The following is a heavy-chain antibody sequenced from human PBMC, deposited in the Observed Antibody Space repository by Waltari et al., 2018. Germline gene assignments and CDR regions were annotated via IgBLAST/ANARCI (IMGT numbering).Heavy chain of an antibody. J-gene: IGHJ6*02. CDR1: GFTFSSYA. Sequence: QVQLVESGGGVVQPGRSLRLSCAASGFTFSSYAMHWVRQAPGKGLEWVAVISNDGSNKYYADSGKGRFTISRDNSKNTLYLQMNSLRAEDTAVYYCARPSGAYYYYGMDVWGQGTTVTVSS. CDR3: ARPSGAYYYYGMDV. D-gene: IGHD3-10*01. V-gene: IGHV3-30*01. CDR2: ISNDGSNK.